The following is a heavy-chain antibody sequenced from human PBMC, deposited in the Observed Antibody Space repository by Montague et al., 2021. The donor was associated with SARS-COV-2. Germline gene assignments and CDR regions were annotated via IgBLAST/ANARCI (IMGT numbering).Heavy chain of an antibody. CDR2: IYPGDSGT. V-gene: IGHV5-51*03. CDR3: ARLHQDYDYVWGSYRPYGMDV. CDR1: GYSFTSYW. J-gene: IGHJ6*02. D-gene: IGHD3-16*02. Sequence: QSGAEVKTPGESLKISCKGSGYSFTSYWIGWVRQMPGKGLEWMGIIYPGDSGTRYSPSFQGQVTISADKSISTAYLQWSSLKASDTAMYYCARLHQDYDYVWGSYRPYGMDVWGQGTTVTVSS.